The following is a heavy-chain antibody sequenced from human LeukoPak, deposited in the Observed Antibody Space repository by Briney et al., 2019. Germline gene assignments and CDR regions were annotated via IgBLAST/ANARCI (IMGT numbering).Heavy chain of an antibody. J-gene: IGHJ3*02. D-gene: IGHD6-6*01. CDR2: FDPEDGET. CDR1: GYTLTELS. Sequence: ASVKVSCKVSGYTLTELSMHWVRQAPGKGLEWMGGFDPEDGETIYAQKFQGRVTMTEDTSTDTAYMELSSLRSEDTAVYYCATDGAPYSSSSEVDAFDIWGQGTMVTVSS. CDR3: ATDGAPYSSSSEVDAFDI. V-gene: IGHV1-24*01.